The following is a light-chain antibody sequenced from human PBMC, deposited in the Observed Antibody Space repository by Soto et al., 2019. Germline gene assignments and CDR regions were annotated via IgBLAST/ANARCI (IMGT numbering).Light chain of an antibody. CDR2: ASS. CDR3: LHTHSAPAT. J-gene: IGKJ1*01. CDR1: QNVDNC. Sequence: DIQMTQSPSSLSASVGDRVTITCRASQNVDNCVSWYQQTPGKAPKLLIYASSTLQSWVPSRFSGSGSGTDFTLTISGLQRGDLATYYCLHTHSAPATFGQGTRVDIK. V-gene: IGKV1-39*01.